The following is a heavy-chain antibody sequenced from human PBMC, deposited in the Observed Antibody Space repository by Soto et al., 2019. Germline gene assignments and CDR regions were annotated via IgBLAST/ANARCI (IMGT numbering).Heavy chain of an antibody. J-gene: IGHJ2*01. V-gene: IGHV3-21*01. D-gene: IGHD1-20*01. CDR2: ISRRSTYI. CDR3: ARVDAISGTTANWYFDL. Sequence: EEQLVESGGGLVKVGGSLRLSCAASGFTFSSFGMNWVRQAPGKGLEWVSCISRRSTYIYSADSLKGRFTISRDDAKNSLYLQINAVRVEDTAVYYCARVDAISGTTANWYFDLWGRGTPVTVSS. CDR1: GFTFSSFG.